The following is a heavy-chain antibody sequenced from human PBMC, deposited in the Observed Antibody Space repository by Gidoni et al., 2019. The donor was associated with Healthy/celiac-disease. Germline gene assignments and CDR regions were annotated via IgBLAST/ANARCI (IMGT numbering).Heavy chain of an antibody. CDR2: IYTSGST. D-gene: IGHD2-8*01. CDR3: ARGRYCTNGVCLGYFDY. CDR1: GGSISSGSYY. V-gene: IGHV4-61*02. J-gene: IGHJ4*02. Sequence: QVQLQESGPGLVKPSQTLSLTCTVSGGSISSGSYYWSWIRQPAGKALEWIGRIYTSGSTNYNPSLKSRVTISVDTSKNQFSLKLSSVTAADTAVYYCARGRYCTNGVCLGYFDYWGQGTLVTVSS.